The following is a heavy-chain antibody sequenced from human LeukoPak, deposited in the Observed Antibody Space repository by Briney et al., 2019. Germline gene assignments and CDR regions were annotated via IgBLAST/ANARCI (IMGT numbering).Heavy chain of an antibody. CDR3: VDRVGDY. CDR1: GFTVNSNS. D-gene: IGHD1-26*01. V-gene: IGHV3-53*01. Sequence: QPGGSLRLSCAASGFTVNSNSMSWVRQATGKGLECVAAIYSGDSTYYPDSVKGRFSISRDNSKNTLYLQMSSLRAEDTAIYYCVDRVGDYWGQGTLVTVSS. J-gene: IGHJ4*02. CDR2: IYSGDST.